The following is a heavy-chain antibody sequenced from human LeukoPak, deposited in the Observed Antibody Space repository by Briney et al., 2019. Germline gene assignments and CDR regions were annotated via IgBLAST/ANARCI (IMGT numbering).Heavy chain of an antibody. CDR2: IYYSGST. V-gene: IGHV4-59*01. Sequence: SETLSLTCTVSGGSMSRYYWSWIRQPPGKGLEWIGYIYYSGSTNYNPSLKSRVTISVDASENQFSLKLSSVAAADTAVYYCARAVTAYWYFDLWGRGALVSVSS. D-gene: IGHD2-21*02. CDR3: ARAVTAYWYFDL. CDR1: GGSMSRYY. J-gene: IGHJ2*01.